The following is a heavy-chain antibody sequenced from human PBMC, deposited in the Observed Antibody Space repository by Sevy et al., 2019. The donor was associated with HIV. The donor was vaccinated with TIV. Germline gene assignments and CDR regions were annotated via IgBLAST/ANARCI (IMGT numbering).Heavy chain of an antibody. J-gene: IGHJ5*02. CDR1: GYTLTKLS. Sequence: ASVKVSCKVSGYTLTKLSMHWVRQAPGKGLEWMGYFDPQDDEALYSQKFQGRLTMTVDTSRDTAYMELSSLTSEDTAVYYCATVGLRYYSGGRQYQGDWFDPWGQGTLVTVSS. CDR3: ATVGLRYYSGGRQYQGDWFDP. CDR2: FDPQDDEA. V-gene: IGHV1-24*01. D-gene: IGHD2-15*01.